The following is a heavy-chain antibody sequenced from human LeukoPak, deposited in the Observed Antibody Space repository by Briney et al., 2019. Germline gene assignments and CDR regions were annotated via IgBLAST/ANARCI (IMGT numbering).Heavy chain of an antibody. D-gene: IGHD1-26*01. CDR3: AKKYSTGLDP. CDR2: INARVGST. J-gene: IGHJ5*02. V-gene: IGHV3-23*01. Sequence: GRSLRPSCAPSGFTFTSYAMRCDRQAPGEGLEWVADINARVGSTYYADSVNGWLTISRHTSKNTLYRQMNSMRAEDPSVNYCAKKYSTGLDPWGQGTLVTVSS. CDR1: GFTFTSYA.